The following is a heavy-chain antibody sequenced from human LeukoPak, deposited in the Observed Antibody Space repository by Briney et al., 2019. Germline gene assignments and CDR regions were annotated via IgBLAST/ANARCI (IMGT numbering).Heavy chain of an antibody. Sequence: GGSLRLSCAASGFTFSNAWMSWVRQAPGKGLEGIGRIKRKSDGGTTDYAAPVKGRFTISRDDSKNTLYLQMNSLKTEDTAVHYCTTVGLSGYYDSRGYYYYDYWGQGTLVTVSS. V-gene: IGHV3-15*01. D-gene: IGHD3-22*01. CDR1: GFTFSNAW. CDR3: TTVGLSGYYDSRGYYYYDY. J-gene: IGHJ4*02. CDR2: IKRKSDGGTT.